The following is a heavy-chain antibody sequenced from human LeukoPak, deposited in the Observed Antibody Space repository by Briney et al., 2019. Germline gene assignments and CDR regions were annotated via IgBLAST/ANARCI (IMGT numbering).Heavy chain of an antibody. CDR1: GGSISSISYY. CDR2: IYYTGST. Sequence: PSETLSLTCTISGGSISSISYYWGWIRQPPGKGLEWIGSIYYTGSTYYNPSLKSRVTVSVDTSKNQFSLNLRSVTAADTAVYYCARDCSGGSCYGAFDIWGQGTMVTVSS. CDR3: ARDCSGGSCYGAFDI. D-gene: IGHD2-15*01. J-gene: IGHJ3*02. V-gene: IGHV4-39*02.